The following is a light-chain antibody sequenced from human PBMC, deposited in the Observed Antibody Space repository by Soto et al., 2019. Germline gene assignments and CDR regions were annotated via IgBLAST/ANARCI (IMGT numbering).Light chain of an antibody. CDR1: QSVLYSSKNKNY. CDR2: WAS. V-gene: IGKV4-1*01. J-gene: IGKJ4*01. CDR3: QQYYSTPLT. Sequence: DIVMTQSPDSLAVSLGERATINCKSSQSVLYSSKNKNYLAWYQQKPRQPPKLLIYWASTRESGVPDRFSGSGSGTDFTLTISSLQAEDVAVYYCQQYYSTPLTFGGGTKVDIK.